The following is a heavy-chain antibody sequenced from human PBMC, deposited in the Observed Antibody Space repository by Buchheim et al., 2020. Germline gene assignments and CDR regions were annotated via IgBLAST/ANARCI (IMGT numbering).Heavy chain of an antibody. V-gene: IGHV3-21*01. CDR2: ISSSSSYI. CDR1: GFTFSSYS. CDR3: ARDNGAARPYWYFDL. Sequence: EVQLVESGGGLVKPGGSLRLSCAASGFTFSSYSMNWVRQAPGKGLEWVSSISSSSSYIYYADSVKGRFTISRDNAKNSLYLQMNSLRAEDTAVYYCARDNGAARPYWYFDLWGRGTL. D-gene: IGHD6-6*01. J-gene: IGHJ2*01.